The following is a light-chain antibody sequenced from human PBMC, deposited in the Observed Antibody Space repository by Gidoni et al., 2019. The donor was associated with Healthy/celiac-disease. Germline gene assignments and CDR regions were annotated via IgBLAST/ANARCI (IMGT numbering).Light chain of an antibody. CDR1: SSDVGGYNY. Sequence: QSALTQPASVSGSPGQSITISCTGTSSDVGGYNYVSWYQQYPGKAPRLMISEVSNRPSGVSNRFSGSKSGNTASLTISGLQAEDEADYYCSSYTSSNIQVFGGGTKVTVL. CDR2: EVS. J-gene: IGLJ3*02. CDR3: SSYTSSNIQV. V-gene: IGLV2-14*01.